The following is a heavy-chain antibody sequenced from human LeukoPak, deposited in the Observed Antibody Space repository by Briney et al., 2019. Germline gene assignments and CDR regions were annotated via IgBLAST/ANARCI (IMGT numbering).Heavy chain of an antibody. CDR1: GGSISSSTYY. D-gene: IGHD1-14*01. CDR3: ARHQAFRNDAFDI. V-gene: IGHV4-61*05. Sequence: SETLSLTCTVSGGSISSSTYYWGWIRQPPGKGLEWIGYIYYSGSTNYNPSLKSRVTISVDTSKNQFSLKLSSVTAADTAVYYCARHQAFRNDAFDIWGQGTMVTVSS. CDR2: IYYSGST. J-gene: IGHJ3*02.